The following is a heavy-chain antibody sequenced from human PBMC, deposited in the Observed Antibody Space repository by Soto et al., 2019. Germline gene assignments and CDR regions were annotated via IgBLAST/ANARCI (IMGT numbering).Heavy chain of an antibody. Sequence: ASETLSLTCAVSGYSISSGCSWGWIRQPPGKRLEWIGSIYHSGSTYYNPSLKSRVTISVDTSKNQFSLKLSSVTAADTAVYYCARVSGTFDYWGQGTLVTVSS. D-gene: IGHD1-26*01. CDR2: IYHSGST. CDR1: GYSISSGCS. V-gene: IGHV4-38-2*01. CDR3: ARVSGTFDY. J-gene: IGHJ4*02.